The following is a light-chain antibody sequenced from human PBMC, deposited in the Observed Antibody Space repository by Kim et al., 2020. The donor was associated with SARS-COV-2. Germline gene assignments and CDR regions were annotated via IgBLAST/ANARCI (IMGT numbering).Light chain of an antibody. Sequence: DIQMTQSPSSLSASVGDRVTITCRASQSVTTYLNWYQQKQGKAPQLLIYAVSRLQSGVPSRFSGGGSGTDFTLTISSLQPEDFAVYYCQQSHTPPWTLGHGTKVDIK. CDR2: AVS. V-gene: IGKV1-39*01. CDR1: QSVTTY. CDR3: QQSHTPPWT. J-gene: IGKJ1*01.